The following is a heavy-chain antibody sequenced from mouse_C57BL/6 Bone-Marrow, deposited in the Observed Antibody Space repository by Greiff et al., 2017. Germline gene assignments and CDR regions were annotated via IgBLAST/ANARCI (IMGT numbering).Heavy chain of an antibody. CDR3: ARSLLLVAY. CDR1: GSTFTSFG. V-gene: IGHV1-81*01. D-gene: IGHD1-1*01. J-gene: IGHJ3*01. CDR2: IYPRSGNP. Sequence: QVQLQQSGAVLSRPGASVKLSCKASGSTFTSFGIIWVKQRPRQGLGWIGEIYPRSGNPYYNEKFKGKATLTAAKSSRTAYMELRSLTSEDSAVYFCARSLLLVAYWGQGTLVTGSA.